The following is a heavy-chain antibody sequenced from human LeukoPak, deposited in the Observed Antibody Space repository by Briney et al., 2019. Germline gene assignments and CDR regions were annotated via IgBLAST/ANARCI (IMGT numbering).Heavy chain of an antibody. Sequence: SETLSLTCTVSGGSIRSSYYYWGWIRQPPGKGLEWIGSIYDSGSTYYNPSLKSRVTISVDTSKNQFSLKLNSVTAADTAVYYCARAWDSSGYRGAFHIWGQGTMVTVSS. D-gene: IGHD3-22*01. J-gene: IGHJ3*02. CDR2: IYDSGST. CDR1: GGSIRSSYYY. CDR3: ARAWDSSGYRGAFHI. V-gene: IGHV4-39*01.